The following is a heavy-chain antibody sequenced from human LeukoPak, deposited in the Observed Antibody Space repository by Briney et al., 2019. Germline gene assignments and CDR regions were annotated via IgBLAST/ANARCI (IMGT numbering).Heavy chain of an antibody. CDR3: ARDRGVPVFDI. CDR1: GGSFSGYY. V-gene: IGHV4-34*01. J-gene: IGHJ3*02. CDR2: INHSGST. D-gene: IGHD3-10*01. Sequence: SETLSLTCAVYGGSFSGYYWSWIRQPPGKGLEWIGEINHSGSTNYNPSLKSRVTISVDTSKNQFSLKLSSVTAADTAVYYCARDRGVPVFDIWGQGTMVTVSS.